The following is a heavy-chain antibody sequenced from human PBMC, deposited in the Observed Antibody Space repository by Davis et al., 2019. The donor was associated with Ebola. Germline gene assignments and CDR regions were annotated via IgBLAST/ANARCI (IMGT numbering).Heavy chain of an antibody. J-gene: IGHJ4*02. CDR1: GFTFSSYS. V-gene: IGHV3-21*01. Sequence: GESLKISCAASGFTFSSYSMNWVRQTPGKGLEWVSSISSSSSYIYYADSVKGRFTISRDNAKNSLYLQMNSLRAEDTAVYYCARGITVTTWGFDYWGQGTLVTVSS. CDR2: ISSSSSYI. CDR3: ARGITVTTWGFDY. D-gene: IGHD4-17*01.